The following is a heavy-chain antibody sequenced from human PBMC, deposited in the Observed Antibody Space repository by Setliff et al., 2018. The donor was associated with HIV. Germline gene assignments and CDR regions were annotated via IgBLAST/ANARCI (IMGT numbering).Heavy chain of an antibody. D-gene: IGHD6-13*01. V-gene: IGHV1-46*01. CDR2: INPSGGST. Sequence: ASVKVSCKASGYTFTSYYMHWVRQAPGQGLEWMGIINPSGGSTSYAQKFQGRVAMTRDTSISTAYMELSSLRSEDTAVYYCARDQAAAVPSSWYFDLWGRGTLVTVSS. CDR3: ARDQAAAVPSSWYFDL. J-gene: IGHJ2*01. CDR1: GYTFTSYY.